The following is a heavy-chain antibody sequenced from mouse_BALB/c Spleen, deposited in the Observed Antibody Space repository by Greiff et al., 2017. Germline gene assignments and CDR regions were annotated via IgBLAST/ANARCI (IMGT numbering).Heavy chain of an antibody. CDR1: GYSITSDYA. Sequence: VQLKESGPGLVKPSQSLSLTCTVTGYSITSDYAWNWIRQFPGNKLEWMGYISYSGSTSYNPSLKSRISITRDTSKNQFFLQLNSVTTEDTATYYCANYGPGYAMDYWGQGTSVTVSS. CDR3: ANYGPGYAMDY. D-gene: IGHD1-2*01. J-gene: IGHJ4*01. CDR2: ISYSGST. V-gene: IGHV3-2*02.